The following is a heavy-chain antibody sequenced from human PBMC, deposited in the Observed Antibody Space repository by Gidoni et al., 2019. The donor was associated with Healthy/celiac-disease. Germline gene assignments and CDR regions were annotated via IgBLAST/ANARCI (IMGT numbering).Heavy chain of an antibody. D-gene: IGHD2-15*01. J-gene: IGHJ4*02. CDR3: AKDRESGSGGSCYFDY. Sequence: EVQLLESGGGLVQPGGSLRLSCAASGFTFSSYAMSWVRQAPGKGLEWVSAISGSGGSTYYADSVKGRFTISRDNSKNTLYLQMNSLRAEDTAVYYCAKDRESGSGGSCYFDYWGQGTLVTVSS. CDR2: ISGSGGST. CDR1: GFTFSSYA. V-gene: IGHV3-23*01.